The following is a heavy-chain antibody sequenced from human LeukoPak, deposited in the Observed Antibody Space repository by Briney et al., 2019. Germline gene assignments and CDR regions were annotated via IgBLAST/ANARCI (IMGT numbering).Heavy chain of an antibody. J-gene: IGHJ4*02. CDR3: ARDLEKTPDY. D-gene: IGHD1-1*01. CDR1: GFTFSTYW. Sequence: GGSLRLSCAASGFTFSTYWMHWVRQAPGKGLVWVSRIKGDGSTNYADSVKGRFTISRDNAKNTLYLQMNSLRVEDTAVYYCARDLEKTPDYWGQGTLVTVSS. V-gene: IGHV3-74*01. CDR2: IKGDGST.